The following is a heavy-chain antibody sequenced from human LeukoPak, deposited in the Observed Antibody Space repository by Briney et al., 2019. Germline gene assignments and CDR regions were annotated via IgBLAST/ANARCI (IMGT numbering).Heavy chain of an antibody. D-gene: IGHD4-17*01. V-gene: IGHV5-51*01. CDR3: ARTEGPVTSSGAFDY. CDR1: GYSFTSYW. CDR2: IYPGDSDT. Sequence: GESLKISCEGSGYSFTSYWIGWVRQMPGKGLEWMGIIYPGDSDTRYSPSFQGQVTISAHKSISTAYLQWSSLKASDTAMYYCARTEGPVTSSGAFDYWGQGTLVTVSS. J-gene: IGHJ4*02.